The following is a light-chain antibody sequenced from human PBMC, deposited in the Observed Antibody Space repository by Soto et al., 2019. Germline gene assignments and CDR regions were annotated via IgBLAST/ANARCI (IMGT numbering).Light chain of an antibody. V-gene: IGKV3-11*01. Sequence: EIVLTQSPATLSLSPGERATLSCRASQSVSSYLAWYQQKPGQAPRLLIYDASNRATGIPARFSGSGSGTEFALTISSLQSEDFAVYYCQQYNNWSTTFGQGTKVDIK. CDR1: QSVSSY. J-gene: IGKJ1*01. CDR3: QQYNNWSTT. CDR2: DAS.